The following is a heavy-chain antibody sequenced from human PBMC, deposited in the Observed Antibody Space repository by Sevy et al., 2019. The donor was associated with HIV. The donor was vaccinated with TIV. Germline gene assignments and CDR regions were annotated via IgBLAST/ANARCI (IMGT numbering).Heavy chain of an antibody. Sequence: GGSLRLSCAASGFTFSRYWMSWVRQAPGNGLEWVGNVKEDGSEKYYGDSVKGRFTISRDNAKNSLFLQMKSLRAEDTAVYYCARGDYYDRSGFYIDAFDVWGQGTLVTVSS. V-gene: IGHV3-7*04. CDR3: ARGDYYDRSGFYIDAFDV. J-gene: IGHJ3*01. CDR1: GFTFSRYW. CDR2: VKEDGSEK. D-gene: IGHD3-22*01.